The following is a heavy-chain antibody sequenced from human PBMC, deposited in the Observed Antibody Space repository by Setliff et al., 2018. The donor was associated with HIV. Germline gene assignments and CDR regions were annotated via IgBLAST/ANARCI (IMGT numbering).Heavy chain of an antibody. V-gene: IGHV4-4*07. J-gene: IGHJ4*02. CDR2: IYSTGST. D-gene: IGHD7-27*01. CDR3: ARETPNWGPPFDY. CDR1: GYSISSGYY. Sequence: SETLSLTCTVSGYSISSGYYWGWIRQPAGRGLEWIGRIYSTGSTNYDPSHRSRVTLSVDTSKNQFSLTMSFATAADTAIYYCARETPNWGPPFDYWGQGMLVTVSS.